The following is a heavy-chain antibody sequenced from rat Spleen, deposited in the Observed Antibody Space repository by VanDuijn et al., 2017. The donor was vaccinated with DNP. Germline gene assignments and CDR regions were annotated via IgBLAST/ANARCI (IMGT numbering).Heavy chain of an antibody. CDR3: ATLTGRDY. Sequence: EVQLVESGGGLVQPGRSMKLSCAASGLTFSDFDMAWVRQAPKKGLEWVASIIYDGSRTYYRNSVKGRITISRDNAESTLYLQMDSLRSDDTATYYCATLTGRDYWGQGVMVTVSS. CDR1: GLTFSDFD. D-gene: IGHD5-1*01. CDR2: IIYDGSRT. V-gene: IGHV5S10*01. J-gene: IGHJ2*01.